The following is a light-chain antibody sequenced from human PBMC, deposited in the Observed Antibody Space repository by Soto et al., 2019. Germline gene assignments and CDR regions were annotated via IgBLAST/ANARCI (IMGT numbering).Light chain of an antibody. CDR3: CSYAGGSTPWV. V-gene: IGLV2-23*02. CDR2: EVT. J-gene: IGLJ3*02. CDR1: SSDVGSYNL. Sequence: QSVLTQPPSASGSPGQSVSISCTGTSSDVGSYNLVSWYQHHPGKAPKLMIYEVTKRPSGVSDRFFASKSGNTASLTISGLQAEDEADYFCCSYAGGSTPWVFGGGTKLTVL.